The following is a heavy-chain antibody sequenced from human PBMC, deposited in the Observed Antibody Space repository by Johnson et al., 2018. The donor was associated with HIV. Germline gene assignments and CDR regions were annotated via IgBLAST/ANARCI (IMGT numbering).Heavy chain of an antibody. CDR2: ISYDGSNK. CDR1: GFTFSSYA. V-gene: IGHV3-30-3*01. D-gene: IGHD4-23*01. CDR3: AREDYGGKIGAFDI. J-gene: IGHJ3*02. Sequence: QVQLVESGGGVVQPGRSLRLSCAASGFTFSSYAMHWVRQAPGKGLEWVAVISYDGSNKYYADSVKGRFTISRDNSKNTLYLQMNSLRAEDTAVYYCAREDYGGKIGAFDIWGQGTMVTVSS.